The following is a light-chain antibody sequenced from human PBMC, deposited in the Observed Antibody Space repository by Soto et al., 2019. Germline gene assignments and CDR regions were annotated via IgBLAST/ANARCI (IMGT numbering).Light chain of an antibody. V-gene: IGLV1-44*01. Sequence: QSVLTQPPSASGTPGQRVTISCSTSSSNLGDNTVNWYQHVPGTAPKLLIYSYDQRPSGVPDRFSGSRSGTSASLAISGLQSEDEADYYCAAWDATLDGYVFGPGPKVTV. J-gene: IGLJ1*01. CDR1: SSNLGDNT. CDR3: AAWDATLDGYV. CDR2: SYD.